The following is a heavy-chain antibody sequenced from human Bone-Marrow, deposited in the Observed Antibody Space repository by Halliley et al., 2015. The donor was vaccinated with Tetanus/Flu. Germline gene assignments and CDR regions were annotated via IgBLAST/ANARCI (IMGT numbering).Heavy chain of an antibody. CDR2: ITGSGGRT. CDR1: GFSFSSYA. V-gene: IGHV3-23*01. Sequence: SLRLSCAASGFSFSSYAMNWVRQGPGKGLEWVSAITGSGGRTYYADSVKGRFTISRDNSKTTLYLEMNSLRAEDTAIYYCAKCHSTSCYGSAWFDAWGQGTLVTVSS. J-gene: IGHJ5*02. CDR3: AKCHSTSCYGSAWFDA. D-gene: IGHD2-2*01.